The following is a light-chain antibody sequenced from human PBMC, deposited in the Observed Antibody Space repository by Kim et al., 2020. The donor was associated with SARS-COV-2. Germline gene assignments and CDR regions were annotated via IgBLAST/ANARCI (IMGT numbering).Light chain of an antibody. Sequence: SYELTQPPSVSVSPGQTASITCSGDKLEDKYACWYQQKPGQSPVLVIYQDSKRPSGIPERFSGSNSGNTATLTISGTQAMDEADYYCQAWDSSTFYVFGGGTQLTVL. V-gene: IGLV3-1*01. CDR1: KLEDKY. J-gene: IGLJ3*02. CDR3: QAWDSSTFYV. CDR2: QDS.